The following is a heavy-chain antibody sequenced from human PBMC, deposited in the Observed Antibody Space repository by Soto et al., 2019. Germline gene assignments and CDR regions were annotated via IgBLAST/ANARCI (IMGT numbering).Heavy chain of an antibody. J-gene: IGHJ6*02. CDR3: TRVGGSVSGMDV. V-gene: IGHV3-74*01. Sequence: EVQLVESGAGLVQPAGSLRLSCAASGFTFSIYWMHWVRQAPGKGPVWVSRIDNAGSSARYADSVKGRFTISRDNAKNTVYLQMNSLRAEDTAVYYCTRVGGSVSGMDVWGQGTTVTVSS. D-gene: IGHD1-26*01. CDR1: GFTFSIYW. CDR2: IDNAGSSA.